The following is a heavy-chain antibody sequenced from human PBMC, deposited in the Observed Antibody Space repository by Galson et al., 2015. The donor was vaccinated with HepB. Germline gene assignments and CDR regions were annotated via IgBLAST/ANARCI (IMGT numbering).Heavy chain of an antibody. J-gene: IGHJ5*02. CDR3: ARDYSGWFDP. CDR2: ISSSNSYI. Sequence: SLRLSCAASGFTFSRYSMNWVRQAPGKGLEWVSSISSSNSYIYYADSVKGRFTISRDNAKNSLYLQMNSLRAEDTAVYYCARDYSGWFDPWGQGTLVTVSS. V-gene: IGHV3-21*01. CDR1: GFTFSRYS. D-gene: IGHD2-21*01.